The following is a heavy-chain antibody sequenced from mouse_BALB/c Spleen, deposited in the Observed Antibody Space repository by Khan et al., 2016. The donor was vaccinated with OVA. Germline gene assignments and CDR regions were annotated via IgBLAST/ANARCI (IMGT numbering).Heavy chain of an antibody. CDR1: GYSFTDYW. Sequence: VQLQQSGTILARPGASVKMSCKASGYSFTDYWLHWVKQRPRQGLEWIGGIYPGNSETKYNQKFKGKARLTAVTSASTANMDLSSLTNEDSAVYYCTRAGYGAFAYWGQGTLVTVSA. D-gene: IGHD1-1*01. CDR2: IYPGNSET. V-gene: IGHV1-5*01. J-gene: IGHJ3*01. CDR3: TRAGYGAFAY.